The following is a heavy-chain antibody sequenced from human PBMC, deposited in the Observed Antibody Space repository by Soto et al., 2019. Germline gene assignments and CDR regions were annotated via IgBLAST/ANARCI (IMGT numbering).Heavy chain of an antibody. CDR1: GVTFSSYS. J-gene: IGHJ1*01. V-gene: IGHV3-21*01. CDR3: ASGLNYPSQH. CDR2: ISSSSSYI. Sequence: EVQLVESGGGLVKPGGSLRLSCAASGVTFSSYSMNWVRQAPGKGLEWVSAISSSSSYIYYADSVKGRFTISRDNAKNSLYLQMTSLRAEDTAVYYCASGLNYPSQHWGQGTLVTGSS. D-gene: IGHD3-10*01.